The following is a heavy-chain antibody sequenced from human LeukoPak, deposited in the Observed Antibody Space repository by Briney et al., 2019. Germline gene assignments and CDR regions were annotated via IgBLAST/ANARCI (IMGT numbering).Heavy chain of an antibody. CDR2: IYYSGST. CDR3: ARHHRSGWFDY. CDR1: GGSISSYY. V-gene: IGHV4-59*08. Sequence: SETLSLTCTVSGGSISSYYWSWIRQPPGKGLEWIGYIYYSGSTNYNPSLKSRVTISADTSKNQFSLKLSSVTAADTAVYYCARHHRSGWFDYWGQGTLVTVSS. D-gene: IGHD6-19*01. J-gene: IGHJ4*02.